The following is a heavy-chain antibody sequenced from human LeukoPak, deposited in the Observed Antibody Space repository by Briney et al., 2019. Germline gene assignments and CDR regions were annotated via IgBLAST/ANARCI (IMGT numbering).Heavy chain of an antibody. J-gene: IGHJ3*02. D-gene: IGHD1-26*01. CDR1: GFIFSTYN. V-gene: IGHV3-21*04. Sequence: GGSLRLSCSASGFIFSTYNMNWVRQAPGKALEWVSSITSSSSRTYYADSVKGRFTISRDNSKNTLYLQMNSLRAEDTALYYCAKDLRYSGSYSAYDAFDIWGQGTMVTVSS. CDR2: ITSSSSRT. CDR3: AKDLRYSGSYSAYDAFDI.